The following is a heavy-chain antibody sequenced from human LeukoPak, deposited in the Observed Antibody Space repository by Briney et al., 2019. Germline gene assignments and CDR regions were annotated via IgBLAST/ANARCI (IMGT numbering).Heavy chain of an antibody. CDR3: ARDWAFRDILTGYWLYYFDY. CDR2: TVGNGGST. V-gene: IGHV3-23*01. J-gene: IGHJ4*02. Sequence: KSGGSLRLSCAASGFTFSSYAMSWVRQAPGKGLEWVSTTVGNGGSTYYADSVKGRFTISRDNSKNTLYLQMNSLRAEDTARYYCARDWAFRDILTGYWLYYFDYWGQGTLVTVSS. CDR1: GFTFSSYA. D-gene: IGHD3-9*01.